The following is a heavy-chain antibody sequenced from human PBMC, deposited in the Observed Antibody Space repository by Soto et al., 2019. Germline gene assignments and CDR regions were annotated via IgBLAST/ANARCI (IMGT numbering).Heavy chain of an antibody. CDR1: GFTFTNYV. Sequence: GGSLRLSCAASGFTFTNYVMSWVRQAPGKGLEWVSVISGSGSSTYHADSVKGRFTISRDNSKNTLYLQMNSLRAEDTAVYYCAKKSLGTYFDYWGQGTLVTVSS. CDR2: ISGSGSST. J-gene: IGHJ4*02. D-gene: IGHD7-27*01. V-gene: IGHV3-23*01. CDR3: AKKSLGTYFDY.